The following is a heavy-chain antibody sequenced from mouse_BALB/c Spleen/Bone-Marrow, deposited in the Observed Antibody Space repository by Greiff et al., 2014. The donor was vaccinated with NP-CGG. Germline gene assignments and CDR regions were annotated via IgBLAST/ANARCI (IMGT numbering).Heavy chain of an antibody. CDR2: IWAGGST. V-gene: IGHV2-9*02. CDR3: ARDLYGYLFAY. CDR1: GFSLTSYG. Sequence: VMLVESGPGLVAPSQSLSITCTVSGFSLTSYGVHWVRQPPGKGLEWLGVIWAGGSTSYNSALMSRLSISKDNSKSQVFLKMNSLQTDDTAMYYCARDLYGYLFAYWGQGTLVTVSA. D-gene: IGHD2-2*01. J-gene: IGHJ3*01.